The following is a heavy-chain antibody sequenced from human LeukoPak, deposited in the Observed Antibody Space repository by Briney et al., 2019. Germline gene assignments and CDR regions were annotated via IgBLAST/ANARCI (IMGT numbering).Heavy chain of an antibody. J-gene: IGHJ4*02. D-gene: IGHD3-22*01. V-gene: IGHV3-48*01. Sequence: GGSLRLSCAASGFTFSSYSMNWVRQAPGKGLEWVSYISSSDSTIYYADSVKGRFTISRDGAKNPLYLQMNSLRAEDTAVYYCAKLRDFFDSSGQFDYWGQGTLVTVSS. CDR2: ISSSDSTI. CDR3: AKLRDFFDSSGQFDY. CDR1: GFTFSSYS.